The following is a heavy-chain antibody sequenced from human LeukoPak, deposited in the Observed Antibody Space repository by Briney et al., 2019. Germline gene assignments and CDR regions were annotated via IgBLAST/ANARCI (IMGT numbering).Heavy chain of an antibody. J-gene: IGHJ6*03. V-gene: IGHV4-30-2*01. CDR2: IYHSGST. Sequence: NPSETLSLTCTVSGGSISSGGYYWSWIRQPPGKGLEWIGYIYHSGSTYYNPSLKSRVTISVDRSKNQFSLKLSSVTAADTAVYYCARVYSNYVYYYYMDVWGKGTTVTVSS. CDR1: GGSISSGGYY. D-gene: IGHD4-11*01. CDR3: ARVYSNYVYYYYMDV.